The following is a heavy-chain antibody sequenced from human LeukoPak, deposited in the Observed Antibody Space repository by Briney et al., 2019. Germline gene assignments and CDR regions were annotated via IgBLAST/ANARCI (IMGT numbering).Heavy chain of an antibody. CDR2: IYYSGST. D-gene: IGHD1-26*01. CDR3: ARHLVGATISWFDP. J-gene: IGHJ5*02. V-gene: IGHV4-39*01. CDR1: GGSISSSSYY. Sequence: SETLSLTCTVSGGSISSSSYYWGWIRQPPGKGLEWIGSIYYSGSTYYNPSLKSRVTISVDTSKNQFSLKLSSVTAADTAVYYCARHLVGATISWFDPWGQGTLVTVSS.